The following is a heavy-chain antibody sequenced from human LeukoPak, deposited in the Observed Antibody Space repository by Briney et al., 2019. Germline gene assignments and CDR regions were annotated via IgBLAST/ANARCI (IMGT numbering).Heavy chain of an antibody. Sequence: GGSLRLSCAASGFTFNSYGMHWVRQAPGKGLEWVAFIRYDGSNKYYADSVKGRFTISRDNSKNTLYLQMNSLRAEDTAVYYCATAWSSSSDYWGQGTLVTVSS. CDR1: GFTFNSYG. CDR2: IRYDGSNK. V-gene: IGHV3-30*02. J-gene: IGHJ4*02. CDR3: ATAWSSSSDY. D-gene: IGHD6-6*01.